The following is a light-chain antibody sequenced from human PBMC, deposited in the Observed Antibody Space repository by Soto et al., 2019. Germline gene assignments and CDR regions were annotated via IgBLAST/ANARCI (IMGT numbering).Light chain of an antibody. CDR1: QSVSSS. Sequence: EIVMTQSPATLSVSPGERVTLSCRASQSVSSSLAWYQQKPGQAPRLLIYGASTRVTGIPARFSGSGSGTDFTFTISSLQSEDFAVYYCQQYTNWLTFGGGTKVEIK. CDR3: QQYTNWLT. J-gene: IGKJ4*01. CDR2: GAS. V-gene: IGKV3-15*01.